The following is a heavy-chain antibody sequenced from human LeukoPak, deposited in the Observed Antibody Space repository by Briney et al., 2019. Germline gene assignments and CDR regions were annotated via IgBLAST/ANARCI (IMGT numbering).Heavy chain of an antibody. CDR2: IKQDGSAK. V-gene: IGHV3-7*01. CDR3: ARERVTTTSFDY. D-gene: IGHD2/OR15-2a*01. Sequence: PGGSLRLSCAASGFTFTNYWMNWLRQAPGKGREWVANIKQDGSAKNFVDSVKGRFTIPRDNAKTSLFLQMNNLRVEDTAVYYCARERVTTTSFDYWGQGVLVTVSS. CDR1: GFTFTNYW. J-gene: IGHJ4*02.